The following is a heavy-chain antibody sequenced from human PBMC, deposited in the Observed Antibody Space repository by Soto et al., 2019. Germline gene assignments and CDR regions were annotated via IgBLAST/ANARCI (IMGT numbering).Heavy chain of an antibody. J-gene: IGHJ4*02. CDR2: IYYSGST. V-gene: IGHV4-31*03. Sequence: SETLSLTCTVSGGSISSGCYYWSWIRQHPGKGLEWIGYIYYSGSTYYNPSLKSRVTISVDTSKNQFSLKLSSVTAADTAVYYCARYQNYYDSSGYYDYWGQGTLVTSPQ. CDR3: ARYQNYYDSSGYYDY. D-gene: IGHD3-22*01. CDR1: GGSISSGCYY.